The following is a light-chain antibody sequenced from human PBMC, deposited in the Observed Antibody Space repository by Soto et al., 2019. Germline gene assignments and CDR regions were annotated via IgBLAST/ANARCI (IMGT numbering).Light chain of an antibody. V-gene: IGKV3-15*01. Sequence: EIVMTQSPATLSVSPGERATLSCRASQSVSSNLAWYQQKPGQAPRLLIYGAFTRATGIPARFSGSGSGKEFTLTISSLQSEDFAVYYCQQYNNWPPYTFGQGTKLEIK. CDR3: QQYNNWPPYT. CDR1: QSVSSN. CDR2: GAF. J-gene: IGKJ2*01.